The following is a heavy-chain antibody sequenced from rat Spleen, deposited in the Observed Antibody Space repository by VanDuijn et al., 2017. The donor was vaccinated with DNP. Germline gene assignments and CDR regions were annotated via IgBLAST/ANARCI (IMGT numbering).Heavy chain of an antibody. CDR2: INYDGGNT. CDR1: GFTFSDYY. D-gene: IGHD1-12*02. CDR3: ARQTRSHYYDGTYYFDY. V-gene: IGHV5-22*01. J-gene: IGHJ2*01. Sequence: EVQLVESGGGLVQPGRSLKLSCAASGFTFSDYYMAWVRQAPTVGLEWVAYINYDGGNTFYGDSVKGRFTISRDNAKSTLYLHMNSLRSEDMATYYCARQTRSHYYDGTYYFDYWGHGVMVTVSS.